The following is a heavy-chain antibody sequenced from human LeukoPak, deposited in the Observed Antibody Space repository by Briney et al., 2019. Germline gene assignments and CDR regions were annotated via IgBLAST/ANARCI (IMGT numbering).Heavy chain of an antibody. D-gene: IGHD4-11*01. CDR1: GGSFSGYY. CDR3: ARSHDYSTSLAFDV. J-gene: IGHJ3*01. Sequence: SETLSLTCADYGGSFSGYYWSWIRQPPGKGLEWIGEITYSGTTNYNPSLKSRVTLSVDTSKDQFSLKLTSVTAADTAVYYCARSHDYSTSLAFDVWGQGTMVTVSS. V-gene: IGHV4-34*01. CDR2: ITYSGTT.